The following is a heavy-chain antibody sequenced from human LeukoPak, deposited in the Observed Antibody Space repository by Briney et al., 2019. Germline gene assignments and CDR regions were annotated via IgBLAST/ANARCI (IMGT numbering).Heavy chain of an antibody. J-gene: IGHJ4*02. D-gene: IGHD2-21*01. Sequence: GGSLRLSCAASGFTFSSYAMSWVRQAPGKGLEWVSAISGSGGSTYYADSVKGRFTISRDNSKNTLYLQMNSLRSEDTAVYYCAKFLPTHIVVANYYFDYWGQGTLVTVSS. V-gene: IGHV3-23*01. CDR2: ISGSGGST. CDR1: GFTFSSYA. CDR3: AKFLPTHIVVANYYFDY.